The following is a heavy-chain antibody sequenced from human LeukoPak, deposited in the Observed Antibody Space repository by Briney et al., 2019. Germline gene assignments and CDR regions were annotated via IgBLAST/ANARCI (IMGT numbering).Heavy chain of an antibody. Sequence: ASVKVSCKASGYTFTSYYMHWVRQAPGQGLEWMGIINPSGGSTSYAQKFQGRVTMTRDTSTSTVYMELSSLTSEDTAVYYCARAYYDSSGYYYYFDYWGQGTLVTVSS. CDR3: ARAYYDSSGYYYYFDY. CDR2: INPSGGST. CDR1: GYTFTSYY. J-gene: IGHJ4*02. V-gene: IGHV1-46*01. D-gene: IGHD3-22*01.